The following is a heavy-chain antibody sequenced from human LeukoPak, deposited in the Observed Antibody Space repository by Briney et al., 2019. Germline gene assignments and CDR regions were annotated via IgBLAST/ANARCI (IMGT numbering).Heavy chain of an antibody. Sequence: ASVKVSCKASGYTFTSYYMHWVRQAPGQGLEWMGIINPSGGSTSYAQKFQGRVTMTRDMSTSTVYMELSSLRSEDTAVYYCAREANDFWSGYYSHFDYWGQGTLVTLSS. D-gene: IGHD3-3*01. CDR1: GYTFTSYY. V-gene: IGHV1-46*01. CDR2: INPSGGST. CDR3: AREANDFWSGYYSHFDY. J-gene: IGHJ4*02.